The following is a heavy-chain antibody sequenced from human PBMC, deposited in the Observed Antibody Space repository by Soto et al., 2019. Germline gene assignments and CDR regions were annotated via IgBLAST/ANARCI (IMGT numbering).Heavy chain of an antibody. V-gene: IGHV3-48*03. CDR3: ARAAFIVVVPAARYGMDV. J-gene: IGHJ6*02. D-gene: IGHD2-2*01. CDR1: GFTFSSYE. CDR2: ISSSGSTI. Sequence: GESLKISCAASGFTFSSYEMNWVRQAPGKGLEWVSYISSSGSTIYYADSVKGRFTISRDNAKNSLYLQMNSQRAEDTAVYYCARAAFIVVVPAARYGMDVWGQGTTVTVSS.